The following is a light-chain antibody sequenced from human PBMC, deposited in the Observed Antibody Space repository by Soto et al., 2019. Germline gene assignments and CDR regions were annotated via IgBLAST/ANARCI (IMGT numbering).Light chain of an antibody. J-gene: IGKJ1*01. CDR2: GAS. CDR1: KSVSSSF. CDR3: QQYDNSPWT. V-gene: IGKV3-20*01. Sequence: EIVLTQSPGTLSLSPGERATLSCRASKSVSSSFLAWYQQKPGQAPRLLIYGASSRATGIPDRFSGSGSGTDFTLTISRLEPDDFAVYYCQQYDNSPWTFGQGTKVEIK.